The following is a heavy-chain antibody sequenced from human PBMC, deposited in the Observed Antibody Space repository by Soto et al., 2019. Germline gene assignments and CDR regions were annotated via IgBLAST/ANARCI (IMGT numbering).Heavy chain of an antibody. J-gene: IGHJ4*02. Sequence: QVHLVQSGAEVKKPGASVKVSCKASGYTFTSYGITWVRQAPGQGLEWMGWISAHNGNTDYAQKLQGRVIVTRDTSTSTAYMELRRLRSVGTAVYYCRRGRYGEYWGQGAVLTVSS. CDR3: RRGRYGEY. V-gene: IGHV1-18*01. CDR1: GYTFTSYG. D-gene: IGHD3-10*01. CDR2: ISAHNGNT.